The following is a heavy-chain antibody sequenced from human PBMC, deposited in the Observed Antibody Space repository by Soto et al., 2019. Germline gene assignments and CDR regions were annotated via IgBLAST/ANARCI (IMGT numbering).Heavy chain of an antibody. CDR1: GFIFSRDG. CDR3: ATPKGADIPFDS. Sequence: QVHLVESGGGVVQPGTSLTLSCAASGFIFSRDGMHWVRQAPGKGLEWVAVISYHGSDIYYADSVKGRFTISRDNSKNTVYLQMNSLRPEDTALYYCATPKGADIPFDSWGQGTLVTVSS. D-gene: IGHD3-9*01. V-gene: IGHV3-30*03. J-gene: IGHJ4*02. CDR2: ISYHGSDI.